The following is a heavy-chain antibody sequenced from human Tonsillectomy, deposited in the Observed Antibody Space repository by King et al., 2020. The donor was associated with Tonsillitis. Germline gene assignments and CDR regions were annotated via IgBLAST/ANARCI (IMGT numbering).Heavy chain of an antibody. D-gene: IGHD2-2*02. CDR1: GFTFSDYA. V-gene: IGHV3-30-3*01. CDR2: ISYDGSNK. Sequence: VQLVESGGGVVQPGRSLGLSCAASGFTFSDYAMHWVRQAPGKGLEWVAIISYDGSNKNYADSVKGRFTISRDNSKNTLYLQMNSLGAEDTAVYYCARDGGCSNINCYMYFQHWGQGTLVTVSS. CDR3: ARDGGCSNINCYMYFQH. J-gene: IGHJ1*01.